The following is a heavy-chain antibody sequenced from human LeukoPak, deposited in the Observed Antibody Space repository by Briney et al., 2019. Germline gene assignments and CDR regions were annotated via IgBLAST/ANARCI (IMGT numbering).Heavy chain of an antibody. CDR1: GYTFTSYG. D-gene: IGHD3-3*01. Sequence: GASVKVSCKASGYTFTSYGISWVRQAPGQGLEWMGWISAYNGNTNYAQKLQGRVTMTTDTSTSTAYMELRSLRSDDTAVYYCARDRNYDFWSGYYNLYYYYMDVWGKGTTVTVSS. CDR2: ISAYNGNT. V-gene: IGHV1-18*01. CDR3: ARDRNYDFWSGYYNLYYYYMDV. J-gene: IGHJ6*03.